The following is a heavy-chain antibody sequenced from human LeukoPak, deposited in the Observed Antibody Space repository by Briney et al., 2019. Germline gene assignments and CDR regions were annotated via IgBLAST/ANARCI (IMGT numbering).Heavy chain of an antibody. Sequence: GGSLRLSCAASGFTFNNYALSWVRQAPGKGLEWVSAISGNGGDTYYADSVKGRFTVSRDISKSTLYLQMNSLRVEDTAVYYCARVLLIAVAGSSYYYYYGMDVWGQGTTVTVSS. CDR2: ISGNGGDT. J-gene: IGHJ6*02. CDR1: GFTFNNYA. V-gene: IGHV3-23*01. D-gene: IGHD6-19*01. CDR3: ARVLLIAVAGSSYYYYYGMDV.